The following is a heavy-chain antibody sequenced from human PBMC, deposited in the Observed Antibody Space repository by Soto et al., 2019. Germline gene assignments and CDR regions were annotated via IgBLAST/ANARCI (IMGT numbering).Heavy chain of an antibody. J-gene: IGHJ5*02. V-gene: IGHV4-31*03. D-gene: IGHD3-16*01. CDR2: IYFSGST. CDR1: GASISSGSYY. Sequence: QVQLQESGPGLVKPSQTLSLTCTVSGASISSGSYYWNWVRQHPGKGLEWIGYIYFSGSTYSNPSLTSRVTISLDTSKNQFSLNLTSVTAADTAVYYCAACLRVARRFDPWGQGSLVTVSS. CDR3: AACLRVARRFDP.